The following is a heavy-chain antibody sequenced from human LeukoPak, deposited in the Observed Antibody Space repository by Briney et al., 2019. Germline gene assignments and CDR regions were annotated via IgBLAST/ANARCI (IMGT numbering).Heavy chain of an antibody. CDR1: GGSISSSSYY. Sequence: SETLSLTCTVSGGSISSSSYYWGWIRQPPGKGLEWIGSIYYSGSTYYNPSLKSRVTISVDTSKNQFSLKLSSVTAADTAVYYCARSRYGSGGYYYYMDVWGKGTTVTVSS. CDR3: ARSRYGSGGYYYYMDV. D-gene: IGHD3-10*01. CDR2: IYYSGST. J-gene: IGHJ6*03. V-gene: IGHV4-39*07.